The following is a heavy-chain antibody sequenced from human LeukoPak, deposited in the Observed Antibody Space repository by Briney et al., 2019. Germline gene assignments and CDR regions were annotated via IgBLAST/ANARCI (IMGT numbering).Heavy chain of an antibody. V-gene: IGHV3-23*01. CDR2: ISGSGGST. Sequence: QPGGSLRLSCAASGFTFSSYAMSWVRQAPGKGLDWFSAISGSGGSTYYADSVKGRFTISRDNSKNTLYLQMNSLRAEDTAVYYCAKDPYYYDSSGYGAGFDYWGQGTLVTVSS. D-gene: IGHD3-22*01. CDR1: GFTFSSYA. CDR3: AKDPYYYDSSGYGAGFDY. J-gene: IGHJ4*02.